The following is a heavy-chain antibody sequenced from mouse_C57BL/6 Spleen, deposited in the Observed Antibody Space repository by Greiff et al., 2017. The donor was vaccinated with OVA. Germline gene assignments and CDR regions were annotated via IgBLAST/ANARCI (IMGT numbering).Heavy chain of an antibody. Sequence: EVKLEESGPGLVKPSQSLSLTCSVTGYSFTRGYYSNWIRQFPGNKLEWMGYISYDGSNNYNPSLKNRISITLDTSKTPVFLKLNSVTTEDTATYYCARRGVTTVVDWYFDVWGKGTTVTVSS. J-gene: IGHJ1*03. CDR3: ARRGVTTVVDWYFDV. CDR2: ISYDGSN. V-gene: IGHV3-6*01. D-gene: IGHD1-1*01. CDR1: GYSFTRGYY.